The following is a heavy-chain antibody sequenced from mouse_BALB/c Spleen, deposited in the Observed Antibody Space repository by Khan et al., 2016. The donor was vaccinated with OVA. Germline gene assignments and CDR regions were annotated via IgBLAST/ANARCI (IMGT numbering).Heavy chain of an antibody. CDR1: GYTFTNAG. CDR2: INTHSGVP. V-gene: IGHV9-4*02. J-gene: IGHJ4*01. D-gene: IGHD2-14*01. CDR3: ARGGAASYRNDGGAMDY. Sequence: QIQLVQSGPELKKPGATVRISCKASGYTFTNAGMQWVQKMPGKGLKWIGWINTHSGVPKYAEDFKGRFAFSLETSASTVYLQITNLKYEDTATYFCARGGAASYRNDGGAMDYWGQGTLVTVSS.